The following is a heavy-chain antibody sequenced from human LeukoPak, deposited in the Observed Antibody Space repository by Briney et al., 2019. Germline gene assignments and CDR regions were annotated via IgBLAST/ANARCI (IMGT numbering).Heavy chain of an antibody. CDR3: ARGDDYVWGSYLD. CDR2: IIPIFGTA. V-gene: IGHV1-69*13. CDR1: GGTFRSYA. Sequence: SVKVSCKASGGTFRSYAISWVRQAPGQGLEWMGGIIPIFGTANYAQKFQGRVTITADESTSTAYMELSSLRSEDTAVYYCARGDDYVWGSYLDWGQGTLVTVSS. J-gene: IGHJ4*02. D-gene: IGHD3-16*02.